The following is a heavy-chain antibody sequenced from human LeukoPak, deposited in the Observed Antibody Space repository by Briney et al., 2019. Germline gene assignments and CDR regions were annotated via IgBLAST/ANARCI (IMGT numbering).Heavy chain of an antibody. Sequence: SQSLSLACTVSGRSFINYYCTCIRQPPGNGLEWIAFMFYSGRTRYNPSLQRRVTTSLDTSKNHFSLQLRSVTAADTGVYYCARLLDYDNSGEPDTFDIWGQGTTVSVSS. CDR3: ARLLDYDNSGEPDTFDI. CDR2: MFYSGRT. J-gene: IGHJ3*02. V-gene: IGHV4-59*01. CDR1: GRSFINYY. D-gene: IGHD3-22*01.